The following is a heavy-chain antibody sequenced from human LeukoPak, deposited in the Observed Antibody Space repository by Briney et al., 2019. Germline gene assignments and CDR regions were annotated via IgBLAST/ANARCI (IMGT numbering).Heavy chain of an antibody. CDR1: GGSISSYY. D-gene: IGHD3-10*01. CDR2: IYYSGST. J-gene: IGHJ3*02. V-gene: IGHV4-59*01. Sequence: SETLSLTCTVSGGSISSYYWSWIRQPPGKGLEWIGYIYYSGSTNYNPSLKSRVTISVDTSKNQFSLKLSSVTAADTAVYYCARAYGSLAFDIWGQGTMVTVSS. CDR3: ARAYGSLAFDI.